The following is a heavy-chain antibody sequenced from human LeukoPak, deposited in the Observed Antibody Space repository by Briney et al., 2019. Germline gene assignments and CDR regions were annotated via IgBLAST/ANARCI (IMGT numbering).Heavy chain of an antibody. V-gene: IGHV3-66*01. CDR2: FYSGETT. D-gene: IGHD1-26*01. CDR3: ARDRGGTYMYFQH. Sequence: GGSLRLSCAASGFTVSSNYMSWVRQAPGKGLEWVSAFYSGETTYYADSVKGRFTISRDNSQNTLYLQMNSLRAEDTAMYYCARDRGGTYMYFQHWGQGTLVTVSS. CDR1: GFTVSSNY. J-gene: IGHJ1*01.